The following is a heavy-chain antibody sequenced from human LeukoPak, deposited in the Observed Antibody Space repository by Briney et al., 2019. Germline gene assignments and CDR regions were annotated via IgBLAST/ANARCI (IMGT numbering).Heavy chain of an antibody. V-gene: IGHV4-59*01. J-gene: IGHJ4*02. CDR3: ARGPLWLPYYFDY. Sequence: PSETLSLTCTVSGDSISGYYWSWIRQPPGKGLEWIGQIHYSGSTNYNPSFKSRVTISVDTSKNQFSLKLTSVTAADTAVYYCARGPLWLPYYFDYWGQGTLVTVSS. CDR1: GDSISGYY. D-gene: IGHD5-24*01. CDR2: IHYSGST.